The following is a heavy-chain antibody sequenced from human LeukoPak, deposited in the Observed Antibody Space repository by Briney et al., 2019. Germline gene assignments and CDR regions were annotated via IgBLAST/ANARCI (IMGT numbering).Heavy chain of an antibody. V-gene: IGHV3-23*01. CDR2: ISAGGGST. J-gene: IGHJ4*02. D-gene: IGHD3-9*01. CDR3: AKGDPPTYYDILTGQDY. CDR1: GFTFSSYA. Sequence: PGGSLRLFCAASGFTFSSYAMSWVRQAPGKGLEWVAGISAGGGSTYYADSVKGRFTISRDNSKNMLYLQLNSLRAEDTAVYYCAKGDPPTYYDILTGQDYWGLGTLVTVSS.